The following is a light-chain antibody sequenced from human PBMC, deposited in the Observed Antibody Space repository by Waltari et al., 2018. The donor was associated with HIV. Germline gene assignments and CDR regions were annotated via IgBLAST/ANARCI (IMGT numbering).Light chain of an antibody. CDR3: QQYLSPPPT. Sequence: DVGMTQSTNSLAVALGERATINCKSTHNVLYRSSNKNYIAWYQQRPGQAPKLLIYWASVRESGVSDRFIGSGSGTNFTLTITTLQAEDVALYYCQQYLSPPPTFGQGTKVEIK. V-gene: IGKV4-1*01. J-gene: IGKJ1*01. CDR2: WAS. CDR1: HNVLYRSSNKNY.